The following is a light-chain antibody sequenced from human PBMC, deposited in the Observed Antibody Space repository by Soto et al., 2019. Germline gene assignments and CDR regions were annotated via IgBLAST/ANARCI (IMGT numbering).Light chain of an antibody. V-gene: IGKV1-5*01. CDR2: DAS. CDR1: ESINIW. CDR3: QQYKGYPWT. J-gene: IGKJ1*01. Sequence: DIQMTQSPSTLFASVGDRVTITCRASESINIWVAWYQQKPGKAPRFLIYDASSLESGVPSRFSGSGYETEFTLTITSLQPDDFATYYCQQYKGYPWTFGQGTKVEIK.